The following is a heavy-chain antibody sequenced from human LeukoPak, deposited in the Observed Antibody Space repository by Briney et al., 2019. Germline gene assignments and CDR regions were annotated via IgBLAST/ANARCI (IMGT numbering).Heavy chain of an antibody. CDR1: GGSFSGYY. Sequence: SETLSLTCAVYGGSFSGYYWSWIRQPPGKGLEWIGEINHSGSTYYNPSLKSRVTISVDTSKNQFSLKLSSVTAADTAVYYCARHVGQWLVDYWGQGTLVTVSS. V-gene: IGHV4-34*01. D-gene: IGHD6-19*01. J-gene: IGHJ4*02. CDR3: ARHVGQWLVDY. CDR2: INHSGST.